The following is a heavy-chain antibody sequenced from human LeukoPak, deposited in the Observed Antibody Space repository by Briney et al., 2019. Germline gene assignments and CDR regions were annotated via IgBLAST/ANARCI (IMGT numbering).Heavy chain of an antibody. V-gene: IGHV4-39*07. CDR1: GGSISSSSYY. Sequence: SETLSLTCTVSGGSISSSSYYWGWIRQPPGKGLEWIGSIYYSGSTYYNPSLKSRVTISVDTSKNQFSLKLSSVTAADTAVYYCAREITMIVVVQYYFDYWGQGTLVTVSS. CDR2: IYYSGST. D-gene: IGHD3-22*01. J-gene: IGHJ4*02. CDR3: AREITMIVVVQYYFDY.